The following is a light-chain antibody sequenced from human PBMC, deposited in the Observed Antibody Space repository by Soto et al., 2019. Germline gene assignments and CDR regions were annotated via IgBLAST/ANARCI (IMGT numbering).Light chain of an antibody. J-gene: IGLJ3*02. Sequence: QSALTQPASVSGSPGQSITIPCTGTSSDVGGYNSVSWYRHYPGKAPQVLIHEVTERPSGISGRFSGAKSDNTASLTISGLQADDEAIYYCSSYTSSATWVFGGGTQLTVL. V-gene: IGLV2-14*01. CDR2: EVT. CDR1: SSDVGGYNS. CDR3: SSYTSSATWV.